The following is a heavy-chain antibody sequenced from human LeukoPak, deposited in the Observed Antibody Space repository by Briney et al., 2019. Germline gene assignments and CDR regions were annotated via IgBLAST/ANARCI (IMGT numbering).Heavy chain of an antibody. J-gene: IGHJ4*02. Sequence: PSETLSLTCAVSGGSISSGGYSWSWIRQPPGKGLEWIGYIYHSGSTYYNPSLKSRVTISVDRSKNQFSLELSSVTAADTAVYYCARDHDYWGQGTLVTVSS. CDR2: IYHSGST. V-gene: IGHV4-30-2*01. CDR1: GGSISSGGYS. CDR3: ARDHDY.